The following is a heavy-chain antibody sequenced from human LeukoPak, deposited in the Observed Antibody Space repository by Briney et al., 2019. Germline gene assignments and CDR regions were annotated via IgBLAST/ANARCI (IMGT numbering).Heavy chain of an antibody. CDR2: ISGSGSNT. CDR3: ARHDYGAY. D-gene: IGHD4-17*01. Sequence: TGGSLRLSCTVSGFTFSSYPMTWVRQAPGMGLEWVSAISGSGSNTYYTDSVKGRFTISRDNSKNTLYLQMNSLRADDTALYYCARHDYGAYWGQGTLVTVSS. J-gene: IGHJ4*02. V-gene: IGHV3-23*01. CDR1: GFTFSSYP.